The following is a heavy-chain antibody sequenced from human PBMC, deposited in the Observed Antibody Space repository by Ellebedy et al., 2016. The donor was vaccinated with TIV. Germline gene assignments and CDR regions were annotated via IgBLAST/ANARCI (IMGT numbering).Heavy chain of an antibody. V-gene: IGHV4-39*07. CDR1: GGSISSSSYY. D-gene: IGHD2-15*01. CDR2: IYYSGST. CDR3: ARGFYCSGGSCYPLFDP. J-gene: IGHJ5*02. Sequence: SETLSLTXTVSGGSISSSSYYWGWIRQPPGKGLEWIGSIYYSGSTYYNPSLKSRVTISVDTSKNQFSLKLSSVTAADTAVYYCARGFYCSGGSCYPLFDPWGQGTLVTVSS.